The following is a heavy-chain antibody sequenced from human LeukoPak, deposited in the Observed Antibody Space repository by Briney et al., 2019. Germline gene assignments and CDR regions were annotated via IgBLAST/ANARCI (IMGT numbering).Heavy chain of an antibody. CDR2: ISASGGTT. D-gene: IGHD6-13*01. V-gene: IGHV3-23*01. CDR3: ARDEGVSSSWAFDY. CDR1: GFTFSDYA. Sequence: GGSLRLSCAASGFTFSDYALTWVRQAPGKGLEWLSTISASGGTTSFADSVKGRFTISRDNAKNSLYLQMNSLRAEDTAVYYCARDEGVSSSWAFDYWGQGTLVTVSS. J-gene: IGHJ4*02.